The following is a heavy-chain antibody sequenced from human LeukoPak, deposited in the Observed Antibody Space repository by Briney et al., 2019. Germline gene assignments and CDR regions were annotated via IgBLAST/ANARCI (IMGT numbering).Heavy chain of an antibody. CDR2: FSSGGAT. CDR1: GITFSSTY. J-gene: IGHJ4*02. V-gene: IGHV3-66*02. D-gene: IGHD5-12*01. CDR3: AKTGYSGDDSYS. Sequence: GGSLRLSCAASGITFSSTYMSWVRRAPGKGLEGVSLFSSGGATYYTDSVKGRFTISRDIPRNTLYLQMSSLRPEDTAVYYCAKTGYSGDDSYSWGQGTLVTVSS.